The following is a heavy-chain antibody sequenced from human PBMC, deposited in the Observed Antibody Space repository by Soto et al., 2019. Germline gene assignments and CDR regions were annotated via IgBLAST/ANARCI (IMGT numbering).Heavy chain of an antibody. D-gene: IGHD2-8*01. CDR3: ARDGYCTNGVCYTVFDY. Sequence: QVQLQESGPGLVKPSQTLSLTCTVSGGSISSGDYYWSWIRQPPGKGLEWIGYIFYSGTTYYNPSLKSRVTISVDTSKNQSSLKLSSVTAADTAVYYCARDGYCTNGVCYTVFDYWGQGTLVTVSS. CDR1: GGSISSGDYY. J-gene: IGHJ4*02. CDR2: IFYSGTT. V-gene: IGHV4-30-4*01.